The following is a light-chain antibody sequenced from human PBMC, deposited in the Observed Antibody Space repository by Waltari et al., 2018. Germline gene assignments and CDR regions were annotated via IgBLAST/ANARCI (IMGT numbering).Light chain of an antibody. Sequence: DIQMTQSPSSLSASIGDRVTITCRASQTISRYLNCYQQKPGKAPELLIYAASSLQSGVPSRFSGSGSGTDFTLTISSLQPEDFATYYCQQSYSTPNTFGQGTNLEIK. CDR2: AAS. CDR1: QTISRY. V-gene: IGKV1-39*01. J-gene: IGKJ2*01. CDR3: QQSYSTPNT.